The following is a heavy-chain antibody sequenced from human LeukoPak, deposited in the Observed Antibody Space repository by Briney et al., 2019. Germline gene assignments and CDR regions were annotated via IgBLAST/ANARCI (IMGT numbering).Heavy chain of an antibody. CDR1: GYTFTSYG. CDR2: ISAYNGNT. D-gene: IGHD3-3*01. J-gene: IGHJ5*02. CDR3: ARAGETIFGAPNWFDP. V-gene: IGHV1-18*01. Sequence: ASVKVSCKASGYTFTSYGISWVRQAPGQGLEWMGWISAYNGNTNYAQKLQGRVTMTTDRSTSTAYMELRSLRSDDTAVYYCARAGETIFGAPNWFDPWGQGTLVTVSS.